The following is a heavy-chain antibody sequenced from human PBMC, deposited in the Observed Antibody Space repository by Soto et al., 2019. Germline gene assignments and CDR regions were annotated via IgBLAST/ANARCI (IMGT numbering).Heavy chain of an antibody. CDR1: GGSISSSSYY. V-gene: IGHV4-39*01. J-gene: IGHJ4*02. CDR3: AILSDDYGDYGLDFDY. D-gene: IGHD4-17*01. CDR2: IYYSGST. Sequence: SETLSLTCTVSGGSISSSSYYWGWIRQPPGKGLEWIGSIYYSGSTYYNPSLKSRVTISVDTSKNQFSLKLSSVTAADTAVYYCAILSDDYGDYGLDFDYWGQGTQVTVSS.